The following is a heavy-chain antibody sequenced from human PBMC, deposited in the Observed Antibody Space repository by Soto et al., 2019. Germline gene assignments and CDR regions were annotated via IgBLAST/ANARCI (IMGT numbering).Heavy chain of an antibody. D-gene: IGHD1-20*01. CDR2: IQHNGST. CDR1: GGSISSGNW. J-gene: IGHJ6*02. CDR3: ARDGPQRYSYYGMDV. V-gene: IGHV4-4*02. Sequence: QVQLQESGPGLVKPSGSLSLTCAVSGGSISSGNWWSWVRQSPRKGLEWIGEIQHNGSTNYNPSLKSRVTISIDKSKNQFSLKLSSVTAADTAVYYCARDGPQRYSYYGMDVWGQGTTVTVSS.